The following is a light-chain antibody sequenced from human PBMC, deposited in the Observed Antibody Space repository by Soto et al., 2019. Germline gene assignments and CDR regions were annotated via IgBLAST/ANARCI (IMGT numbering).Light chain of an antibody. CDR2: AAS. CDR3: QQYNQRPNHWIT. V-gene: IGKV3D-15*01. J-gene: IGKJ5*01. CDR1: EDIYNN. Sequence: EIVMTQSPAPLSSSPGESTTLSCRAREDIYNNLAWYQQKPGQAPRLLFYAASTRATGIPDRFSASGSGTEFSLTISSLQSEDFAVYYCQQYNQRPNHWITFGQGTRLENK.